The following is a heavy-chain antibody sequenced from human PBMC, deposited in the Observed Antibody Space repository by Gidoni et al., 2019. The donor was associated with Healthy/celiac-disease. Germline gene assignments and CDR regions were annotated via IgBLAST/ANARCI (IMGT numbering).Heavy chain of an antibody. CDR3: ARAGLDSSGYYYAFDI. CDR1: GFTFSSYD. V-gene: IGHV3-13*01. CDR2: IGTAGDT. D-gene: IGHD3-22*01. J-gene: IGHJ3*02. Sequence: EVQLVESGGGLVQPGGSLRLSCAASGFTFSSYDMHWVRQATGKGLEWVSAIGTAGDTYYPGSVKGRFTISRENAKNSLYLQMNSLRVGDTAVYYCARAGLDSSGYYYAFDIWGQGTMVTVSS.